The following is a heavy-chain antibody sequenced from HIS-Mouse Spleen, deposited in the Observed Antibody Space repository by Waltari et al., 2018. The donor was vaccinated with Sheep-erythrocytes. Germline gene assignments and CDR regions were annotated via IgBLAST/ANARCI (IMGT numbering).Heavy chain of an antibody. D-gene: IGHD7-27*01. J-gene: IGHJ4*02. CDR3: ARVRNWGFGDYFDY. Sequence: QAPGKGLEWVAVISYDGSNKYYADSVKGRFTISRDNSKNTLYLQMNSLRAEYTAVYYCARVRNWGFGDYFDYWGQGTLVTVSS. CDR2: ISYDGSNK. V-gene: IGHV3-30-3*01.